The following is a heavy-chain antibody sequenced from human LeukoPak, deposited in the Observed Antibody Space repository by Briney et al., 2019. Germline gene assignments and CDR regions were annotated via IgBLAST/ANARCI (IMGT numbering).Heavy chain of an antibody. V-gene: IGHV3-7*02. CDR2: IKEDGSDK. J-gene: IGHJ4*02. CDR1: GFTFSTYW. Sequence: GGSLRLSCAASGFTFSTYWMTWVRQAPGKGLEWVANIKEDGSDKFYVDSVKGRFTISRDNAQNSLYLQMNSLRVEDTAVYYCARVGRYGVDYWGQGTLATVSS. CDR3: ARVGRYGVDY. D-gene: IGHD5-18*01.